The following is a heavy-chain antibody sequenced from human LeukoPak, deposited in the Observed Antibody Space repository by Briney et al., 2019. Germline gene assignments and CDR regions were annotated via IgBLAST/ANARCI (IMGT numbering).Heavy chain of an antibody. Sequence: ISSSRSYIYYADSVKGGFTISRDNAKNSLYLQMNSLRAEDTAVYYCARAPAFIPNWFDPWGQGTLVTVSS. J-gene: IGHJ5*02. CDR2: ISSSRSYI. D-gene: IGHD2-21*01. V-gene: IGHV3-21*01. CDR3: ARAPAFIPNWFDP.